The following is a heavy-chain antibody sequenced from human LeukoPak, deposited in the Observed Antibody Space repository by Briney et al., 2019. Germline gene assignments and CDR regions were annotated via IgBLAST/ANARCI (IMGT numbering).Heavy chain of an antibody. CDR1: GGSISSYY. V-gene: IGHV4-4*07. Sequence: PSETLSLTCTVSGGSISSYYWSWIRQPAGKGLEWIGRIYTSGSTNYNPSLKSRVTISVDTSKNQFSLKLSSVTAADTAAYYCARADYDFWSGDYYFDYWGQGTLVTVSS. J-gene: IGHJ4*02. D-gene: IGHD3-3*01. CDR2: IYTSGST. CDR3: ARADYDFWSGDYYFDY.